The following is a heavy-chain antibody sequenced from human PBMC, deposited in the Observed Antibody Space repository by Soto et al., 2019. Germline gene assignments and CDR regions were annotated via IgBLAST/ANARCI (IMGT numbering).Heavy chain of an antibody. J-gene: IGHJ6*03. Sequence: GGSLRLSCAASGFTFSDYYMSWIRQAPGKGLEWVSYISSSGSTIYYADSVKGRFTISRDNAKNSLYLQMNSLRAEDTAVYYCARDTKALRYFDWLDYYYYYYMDVWGKGTTVTVSS. D-gene: IGHD3-9*01. CDR3: ARDTKALRYFDWLDYYYYYYMDV. V-gene: IGHV3-11*01. CDR1: GFTFSDYY. CDR2: ISSSGSTI.